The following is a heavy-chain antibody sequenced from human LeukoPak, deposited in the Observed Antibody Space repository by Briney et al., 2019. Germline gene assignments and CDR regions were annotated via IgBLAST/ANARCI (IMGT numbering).Heavy chain of an antibody. CDR2: ISGSGGST. V-gene: IGHV3-23*01. J-gene: IGHJ4*02. Sequence: GGSLRLSCAASGFTFSSYAMSWVRQAPGKGLEWVSSISGSGGSTYYADSVKGRFTISRDNSKNTLYLQMNSLRGDETAVYYCASRPGADIGPLDYWGQGTLVTVSS. CDR3: ASRPGADIGPLDY. D-gene: IGHD2-2*01. CDR1: GFTFSSYA.